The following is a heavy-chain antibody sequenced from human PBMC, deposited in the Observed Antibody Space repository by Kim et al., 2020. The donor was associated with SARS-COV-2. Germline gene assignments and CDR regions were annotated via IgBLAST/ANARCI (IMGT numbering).Heavy chain of an antibody. CDR3: ARHRTRGYCSSTSCYTRYYYYGMDV. CDR1: GGSFSGYY. D-gene: IGHD2-2*02. Sequence: SETLSLTCAVYGGSFSGYYWSWIRQPPGKGLEWIGEINHSGSTNYNPSLKSRVTISVDTSKNQFSLKLSSVTAADTAVYYCARHRTRGYCSSTSCYTRYYYYGMDVWGQGTTVTVSS. V-gene: IGHV4-34*01. CDR2: INHSGST. J-gene: IGHJ6*02.